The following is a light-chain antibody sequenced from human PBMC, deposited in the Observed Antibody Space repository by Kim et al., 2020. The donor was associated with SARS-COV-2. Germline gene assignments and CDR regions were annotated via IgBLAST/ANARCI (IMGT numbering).Light chain of an antibody. Sequence: PGGRASLSCRASQSVATYLAWYQQKPGQAPRLLIYDASKRATGIPARFRGSGSGTDFTLTIGTLEPEDSAVYYCQQRGNFGQGTRLEIK. J-gene: IGKJ5*01. V-gene: IGKV3-11*01. CDR1: QSVATY. CDR3: QQRGN. CDR2: DAS.